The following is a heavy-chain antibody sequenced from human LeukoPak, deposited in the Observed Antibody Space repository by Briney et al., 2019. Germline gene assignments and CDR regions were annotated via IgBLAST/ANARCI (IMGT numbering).Heavy chain of an antibody. Sequence: GESLKISCKGSGYSFTSYWIGWVRQMPGQGLEWMGIIYPGDSDTRYSPSFQGQVTISADKSITTAYLQWSSLKASDTAMYYCARPLQAGYSYGYRYDYWGQGTLVTVSS. CDR1: GYSFTSYW. D-gene: IGHD5-18*01. CDR3: ARPLQAGYSYGYRYDY. V-gene: IGHV5-51*01. J-gene: IGHJ4*02. CDR2: IYPGDSDT.